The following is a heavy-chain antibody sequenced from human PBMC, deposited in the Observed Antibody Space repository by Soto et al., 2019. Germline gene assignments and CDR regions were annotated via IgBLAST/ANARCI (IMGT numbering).Heavy chain of an antibody. J-gene: IGHJ4*02. CDR1: GFTLSDYA. CDR2: IISSGGST. Sequence: PVGSLRLSCAVSGFTLSDYAMRCVRQAPGKGLEWVSSIISSGGSTYYADSVKGRFTISRDNSKNTLYLQMNSLRAEDTAIYYCVLEVRAKSFDHWGQGTLVTVSP. V-gene: IGHV3-23*01. CDR3: VLEVRAKSFDH.